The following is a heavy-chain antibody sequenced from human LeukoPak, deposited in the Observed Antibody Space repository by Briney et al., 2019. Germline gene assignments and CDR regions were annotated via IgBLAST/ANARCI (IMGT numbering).Heavy chain of an antibody. D-gene: IGHD1-26*01. CDR2: ISYDGSNK. CDR1: GFTFSSYG. Sequence: GGSLRLSCAASGFTFSSYGMHWVRQAPGKGLEWVAVISYDGSNKYYADSVKGRFTISRDNSKNTLYLQMNSLRAEDTAVYYCARSNSGSYFRPDYWGQGTLVTVSS. CDR3: ARSNSGSYFRPDY. V-gene: IGHV3-30*03. J-gene: IGHJ4*02.